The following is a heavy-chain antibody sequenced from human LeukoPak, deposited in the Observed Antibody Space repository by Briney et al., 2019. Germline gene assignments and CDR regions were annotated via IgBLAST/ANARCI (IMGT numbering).Heavy chain of an antibody. J-gene: IGHJ4*02. CDR3: ARGHGPDY. V-gene: IGHV3-21*01. Sequence: GGSLRLSCAASGSTFSSYSMNWVRQAPGKGLEWVSSISSGSSYIYYADSVKGRFTISRDNAKNSLYLQMNSLRAEDTAVYYCARGHGPDYWGQGTLVTVSS. CDR2: ISSGSSYI. D-gene: IGHD1-14*01. CDR1: GSTFSSYS.